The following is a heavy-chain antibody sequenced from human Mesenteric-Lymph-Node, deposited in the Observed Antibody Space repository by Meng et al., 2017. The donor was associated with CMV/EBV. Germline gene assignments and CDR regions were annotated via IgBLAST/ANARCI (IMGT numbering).Heavy chain of an antibody. Sequence: GESLKISCAASGFTFSDYYMSWVRQAPGKGLEWVSAISGSGGTTYYADSVKGRFTISRDNSRNTLYLQMNSLRAEDTAVYYCAKDAPPNWNEYYFDYWGQGTLVTVSS. D-gene: IGHD1-20*01. CDR1: GFTFSDYY. CDR3: AKDAPPNWNEYYFDY. V-gene: IGHV3-23*01. CDR2: ISGSGGTT. J-gene: IGHJ4*02.